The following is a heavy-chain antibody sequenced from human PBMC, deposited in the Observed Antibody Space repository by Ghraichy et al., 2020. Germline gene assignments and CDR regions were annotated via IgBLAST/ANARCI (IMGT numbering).Heavy chain of an antibody. CDR3: GRVDGHGGRKGI. Sequence: ESLNISCAASGFTSSSYWMSWVRQAPGKGLEWVANIQVDGSENYYVDSVKGRFTISRDNAKNSLYLQMNSLRAEDTAVYYCGRVDGHGGRKGIWGQGTMVTVSS. J-gene: IGHJ3*02. D-gene: IGHD1-14*01. CDR1: GFTSSSYW. V-gene: IGHV3-7*01. CDR2: IQVDGSEN.